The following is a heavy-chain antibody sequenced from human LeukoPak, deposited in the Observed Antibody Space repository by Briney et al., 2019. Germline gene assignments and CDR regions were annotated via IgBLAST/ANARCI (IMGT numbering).Heavy chain of an antibody. D-gene: IGHD3-22*01. V-gene: IGHV4-39*07. J-gene: IGHJ2*01. CDR2: IYYSGST. Sequence: SETLSLTCTVSGGSISSSSYYWGWIRQPPGKGLEWIGSIYYSGSTYYNPSLKSRVTISVDTSKNQFSLKLSSVTAADTAAYYCARDGTMSQDSYFDLWGRGTLVTVSS. CDR3: ARDGTMSQDSYFDL. CDR1: GGSISSSSYY.